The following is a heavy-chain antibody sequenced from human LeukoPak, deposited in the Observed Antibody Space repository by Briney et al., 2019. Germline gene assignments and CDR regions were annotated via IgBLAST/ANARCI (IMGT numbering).Heavy chain of an antibody. D-gene: IGHD3-22*01. J-gene: IGHJ4*02. CDR2: ISWNSGSI. CDR1: GFTFDDYA. V-gene: IGHV3-9*01. CDR3: AKGLQYYYDSSGYPYFDY. Sequence: GRSLRLSCAASGFTFDDYAMHWVRQAPGKGLEWVSGISWNSGSIGYADSVKGRFTISRDNAKNSLYLQMNSLRAEDTALYYCAKGLQYYYDSSGYPYFDYWGQGTLVTVSS.